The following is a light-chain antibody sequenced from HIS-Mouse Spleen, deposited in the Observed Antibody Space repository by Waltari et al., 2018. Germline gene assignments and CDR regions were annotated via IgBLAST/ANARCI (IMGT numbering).Light chain of an antibody. CDR3: SLYTSSSTWV. J-gene: IGLJ3*02. CDR1: SSDVGSYNR. CDR2: EVS. V-gene: IGLV2-18*01. Sequence: QSALTQPPSVSGSPGQSVTISCTGTSSDVGSYNRVSWYQQPPGPAPKRLIYEVSNRPSWVHYPFSGSKSGNTASLTISGLQAEDEADYYCSLYTSSSTWVFGGGTKLTVL.